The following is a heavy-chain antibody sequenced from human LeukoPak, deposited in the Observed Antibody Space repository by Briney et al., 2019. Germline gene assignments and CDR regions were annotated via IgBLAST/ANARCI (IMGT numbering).Heavy chain of an antibody. V-gene: IGHV6-1*01. D-gene: IGHD6-19*01. CDR1: GDSVSSNSAA. CDR2: TYYRSKWYN. CDR3: ARVVEGDSSGWLWFDP. J-gene: IGHJ5*02. Sequence: SQTLSLTCAISGDSVSSNSAAWNWIRQSPSRGLEWLGRTYYRSKWYNDYAVSVKSRITINPDTSKNQFSLQLNSVTPEDTAVYYCARVVEGDSSGWLWFDPWGQGTLVTVSS.